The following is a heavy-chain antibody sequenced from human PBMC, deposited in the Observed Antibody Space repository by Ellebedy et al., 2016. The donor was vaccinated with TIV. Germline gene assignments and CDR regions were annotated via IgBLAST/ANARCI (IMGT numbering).Heavy chain of an antibody. CDR3: ARGQVVHSATFDQ. CDR1: GYSFTSYS. CDR2: SNTNTGNP. D-gene: IGHD2-15*01. J-gene: IGHJ4*02. V-gene: IGHV7-4-1*02. Sequence: AASVKVSCKASGYSFTSYSINWMRRAPGQGLEWMGWSNTNTGNPAYAQGFTGRFVLSLDTSVSTAYLQINSLKTEDTAVYYCARGQVVHSATFDQWGQGTLVTVSS.